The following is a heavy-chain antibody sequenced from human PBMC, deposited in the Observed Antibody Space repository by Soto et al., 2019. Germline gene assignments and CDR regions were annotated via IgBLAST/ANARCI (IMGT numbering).Heavy chain of an antibody. CDR3: AHRQGGYNWNDGDFAY. CDR2: IYWDDDK. V-gene: IGHV2-5*02. CDR1: GFSLSTGGVG. D-gene: IGHD1-1*01. Sequence: QITLKESGPTLVKPTQTLTLTCTFSGFSLSTGGVGVGWIRQPPGEALEYLALIYWDDDKRYSPSLKSRLTITKDTSKNQVVLTMTNMDPVDTATYYCAHRQGGYNWNDGDFAYWGQGTLVTVSS. J-gene: IGHJ4*02.